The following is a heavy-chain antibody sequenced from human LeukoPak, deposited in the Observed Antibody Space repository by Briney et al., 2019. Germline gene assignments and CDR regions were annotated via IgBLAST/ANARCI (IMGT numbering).Heavy chain of an antibody. CDR1: GFTFSSYA. D-gene: IGHD4-17*01. CDR2: ISGSGGST. J-gene: IGHJ2*01. CDR3: AKGYSPTSVTRSFDL. Sequence: GGSLRLSCAASGFTFSSYAMSWVRQAPGKGLEWVSAISGSGGSTYYADSVKGRFTISRDNSKNTLYLQMNSLRAEDTAVYHCAKGYSPTSVTRSFDLWGRGTLVTVSS. V-gene: IGHV3-23*01.